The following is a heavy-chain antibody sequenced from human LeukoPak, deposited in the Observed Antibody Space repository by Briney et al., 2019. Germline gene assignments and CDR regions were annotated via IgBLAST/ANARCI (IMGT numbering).Heavy chain of an antibody. D-gene: IGHD3-22*01. J-gene: IGHJ4*02. CDR2: ISNIATI. Sequence: GGSLRLSCAASGFTFRSYAMTWVRQAPGKGLEWVSEISNIATINYADSVKGRFTMSRDNSKNTLYLQMNSLRAEDTAVYYCAKENYDSSGYYLDYWGQGTLVTVSS. CDR1: GFTFRSYA. CDR3: AKENYDSSGYYLDY. V-gene: IGHV3-23*01.